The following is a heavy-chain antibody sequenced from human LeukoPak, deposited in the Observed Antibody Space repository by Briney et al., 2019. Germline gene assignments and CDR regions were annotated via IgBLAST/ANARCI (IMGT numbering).Heavy chain of an antibody. J-gene: IGHJ6*02. CDR3: ASEKHDFWSAHYYGMDV. Sequence: ASVKVSCKASGYTFTGYYMHWVRQARGQGLEWMGWINPNSGGTNYAQKFQGRVTMTRDTSISTAYMELSRLRSDDTAVYYCASEKHDFWSAHYYGMDVWGQGTTVTVSS. D-gene: IGHD3-3*01. V-gene: IGHV1-2*02. CDR2: INPNSGGT. CDR1: GYTFTGYY.